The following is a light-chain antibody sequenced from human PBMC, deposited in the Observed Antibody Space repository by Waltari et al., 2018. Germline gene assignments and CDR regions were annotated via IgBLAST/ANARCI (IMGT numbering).Light chain of an antibody. CDR3: QQYNVWPPST. V-gene: IGKV3-15*01. CDR2: GAS. Sequence: EIVITQSPATLSVSPGHTATFSCRASQYVSNNLAWYQHKPGQAPRLLISGASPRASGVPARFSGSGSGTEFTLTISSLQSEDSAVYYCQQYNVWPPSTFGQGTKLEIK. J-gene: IGKJ2*02. CDR1: QYVSNN.